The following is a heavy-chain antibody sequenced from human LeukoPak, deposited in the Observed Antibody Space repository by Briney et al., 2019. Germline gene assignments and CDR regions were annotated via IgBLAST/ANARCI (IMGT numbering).Heavy chain of an antibody. V-gene: IGHV3-23*01. Sequence: GGSLRLSCAAPGFTFRSNGMSWVRQAPGKGLEWVSAISGSGGSTYYADSVKGRFTISRDNSKNTLYLQMNSLRAEDTAVYYCAKDRGRWELFAFDIWGQGTMVTVSS. J-gene: IGHJ3*02. CDR3: AKDRGRWELFAFDI. CDR1: GFTFRSNG. D-gene: IGHD1-26*01. CDR2: ISGSGGST.